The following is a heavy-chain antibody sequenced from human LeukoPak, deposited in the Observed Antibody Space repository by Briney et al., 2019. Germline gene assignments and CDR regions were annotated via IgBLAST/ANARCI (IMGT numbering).Heavy chain of an antibody. Sequence: PSETLSLTCTVSGGSISSSSYYWGWIRQPPGKGLEWIGSIYYSGSTYYNPSLKSRVTISVDTSKNQFSLKLSSVTAADTAVYYCASTTGTTANWFDPWGQGTLVTVSS. V-gene: IGHV4-39*07. CDR2: IYYSGST. CDR3: ASTTGTTANWFDP. J-gene: IGHJ5*02. D-gene: IGHD1-1*01. CDR1: GGSISSSSYY.